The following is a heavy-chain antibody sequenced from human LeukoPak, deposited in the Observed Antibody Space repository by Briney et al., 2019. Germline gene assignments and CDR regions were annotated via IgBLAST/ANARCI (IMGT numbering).Heavy chain of an antibody. J-gene: IGHJ4*02. CDR1: GGSISSSSYY. CDR3: AREPDFGYYYDSSGNEFDY. Sequence: SETLSLTCTVSGGSISSSSYYWGWIRQPPGKGLEWIGSIYYSGSTYYNPSLKSRVTISVDTSKNQFSLKLSSVTAADTAVYYCAREPDFGYYYDSSGNEFDYWGQGTLVTVSS. V-gene: IGHV4-39*02. D-gene: IGHD3-22*01. CDR2: IYYSGST.